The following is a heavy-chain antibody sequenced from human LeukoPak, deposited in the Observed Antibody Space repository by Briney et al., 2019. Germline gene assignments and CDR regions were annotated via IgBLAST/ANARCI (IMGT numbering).Heavy chain of an antibody. J-gene: IGHJ4*02. Sequence: SETLSLTCTVSGGFISSSSYYWGWVRQPPGKGLAWIGSIYYSGSTYYNPSLKSRVTISVDTSKNQFSLKLSSVTAADTAVYYCARLADYYGSGSYGYYFDYWGQGTLVTVSS. CDR1: GGFISSSSYY. D-gene: IGHD3-10*01. CDR2: IYYSGST. CDR3: ARLADYYGSGSYGYYFDY. V-gene: IGHV4-39*01.